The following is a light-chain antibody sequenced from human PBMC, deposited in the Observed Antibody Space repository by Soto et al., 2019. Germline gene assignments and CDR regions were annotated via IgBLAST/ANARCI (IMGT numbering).Light chain of an antibody. CDR1: SSDVGGYNH. CDR2: DVS. J-gene: IGLJ1*01. V-gene: IGLV2-14*01. Sequence: QSVLTQPASVSGSPGQSITISCTGTSSDVGGYNHVAWYQQHPGEAPTLMIYDVSNQPSGVSNRFSGSKSGNTASLTISGLQAEDEADYYCGSYTSRSTYVFGPGTKVTVL. CDR3: GSYTSRSTYV.